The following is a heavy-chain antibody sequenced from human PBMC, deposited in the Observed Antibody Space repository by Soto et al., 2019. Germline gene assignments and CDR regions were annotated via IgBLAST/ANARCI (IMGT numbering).Heavy chain of an antibody. J-gene: IGHJ4*01. CDR1: WGTSVSLG. CDR2: SYHSGST. V-gene: IGHV4-59*11. Sequence: SLSTSVVWGTSVSLGWSWILKHTGKGLEWMGNSYHSGSTNSTPSRKSRVTMSVDMSKNQVSLKLSSVTAADTAVYFCTGDGGNYGGYPDFDYWRHGSFVTGTS. D-gene: IGHD4-17*01. CDR3: TGDGGNYGGYPDFDY.